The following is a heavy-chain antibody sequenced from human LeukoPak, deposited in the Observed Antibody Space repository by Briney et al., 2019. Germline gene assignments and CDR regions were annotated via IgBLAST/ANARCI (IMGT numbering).Heavy chain of an antibody. V-gene: IGHV3-23*01. D-gene: IGHD3-10*01. J-gene: IGHJ4*02. CDR2: ISGSGGST. Sequence: PGGSLRLSCAASGFTFSSYAMSWVRQAPGKGLEWVSAISGSGGSTYYADSVKGRFTISRDNSKNTLYLQMNSLRAEDTAVYYCAKDMNPLLWFEGGGGTFDYWGQGTLVTVSS. CDR3: AKDMNPLLWFEGGGGTFDY. CDR1: GFTFSSYA.